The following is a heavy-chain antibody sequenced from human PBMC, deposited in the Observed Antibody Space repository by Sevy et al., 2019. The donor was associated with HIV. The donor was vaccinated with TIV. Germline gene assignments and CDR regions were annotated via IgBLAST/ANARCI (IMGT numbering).Heavy chain of an antibody. CDR1: GGTFSSYA. V-gene: IGHV1-69*13. D-gene: IGHD3-22*01. CDR3: ARQYYYDSSGNLGYYYYGMDV. CDR2: IIPIFGTA. J-gene: IGHJ6*02. Sequence: ASVKVPCKASGGTFSSYAISWVRQAPGQGLEWMGGIIPIFGTANYAQKFQGRVTITADESTSTAYMELSSLRSEDTAVYYCARQYYYDSSGNLGYYYYGMDVWGQGTTVTVSS.